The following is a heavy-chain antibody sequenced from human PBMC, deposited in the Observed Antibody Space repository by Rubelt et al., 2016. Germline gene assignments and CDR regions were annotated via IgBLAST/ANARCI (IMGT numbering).Heavy chain of an antibody. J-gene: IGHJ5*02. V-gene: IGHV1-46*01. D-gene: IGHD3-10*01. CDR3: VRGTGTDSERWFDH. CDR2: FKPSGGDT. CDR1: GYTITSYY. Sequence: QVQLVQSGAEVKKPGASVKVSCKASGYTITSYYMHWVRQAPGQGLEWLGIFKPSGGDTDYAQKFQGRVTMTTDTSTKTVQMGLSSLRSEDTALYYCVRGTGTDSERWFDHWGQGTLVTVSS.